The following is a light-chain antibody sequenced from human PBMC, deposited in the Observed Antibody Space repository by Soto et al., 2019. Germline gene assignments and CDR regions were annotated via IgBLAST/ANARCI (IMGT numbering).Light chain of an antibody. CDR1: NIGSKN. Sequence: SYELTQPVSVSVALGQTARITCGGNNIGSKNVHWYQQKPGQAPVLVIYRDDNRPSGIPERFSGSNSGNTATLSISRAQAGDEADYYCQVWDSSSVVFGGGTQLTVL. V-gene: IGLV3-9*01. CDR2: RDD. CDR3: QVWDSSSVV. J-gene: IGLJ7*01.